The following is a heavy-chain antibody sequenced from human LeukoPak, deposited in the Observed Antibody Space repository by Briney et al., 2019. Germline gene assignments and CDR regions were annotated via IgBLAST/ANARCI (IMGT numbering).Heavy chain of an antibody. Sequence: ASVKVSCKASGYTFTSYAMHWVRQAPGQRLEWMRWINAGNGNTKYSQKFQGRVTITRDTSASTAYMELSSLRSEDTAVYYCARAQTTMVRGGRAFDIWGQGTMVTVSS. CDR1: GYTFTSYA. V-gene: IGHV1-3*01. J-gene: IGHJ3*02. CDR2: INAGNGNT. D-gene: IGHD3-10*01. CDR3: ARAQTTMVRGGRAFDI.